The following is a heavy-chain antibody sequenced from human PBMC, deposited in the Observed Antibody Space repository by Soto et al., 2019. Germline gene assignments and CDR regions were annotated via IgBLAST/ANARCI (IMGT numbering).Heavy chain of an antibody. CDR3: ARVGSSSSDY. J-gene: IGHJ4*02. V-gene: IGHV1-8*02. CDR1: GYTFTNYD. CDR2: MNPDNNNV. D-gene: IGHD6-6*01. Sequence: ASVKVSCKASGYTFTNYDINWVRQATGQGLEWMGWMNPDNNNVGYAQQFQGRVTMTRNTSISTAYMELSSLRSEDTAVYYCARVGSSSSDYWGQGTLVTVSS.